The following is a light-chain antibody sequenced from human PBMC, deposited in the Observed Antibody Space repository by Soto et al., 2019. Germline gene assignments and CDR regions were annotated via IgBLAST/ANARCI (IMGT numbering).Light chain of an antibody. CDR2: GAY. Sequence: EIVLTQSPGTLSLSPGETAPLSCRASQSVSSSYIAWYQQSPGQAPRLLIYGAYNRATGIPDRFSGNGSGTDFTLTIIRLEPEDFAVYYCQQYGSSPPITFGQGTRLEIK. J-gene: IGKJ5*01. V-gene: IGKV3-20*01. CDR3: QQYGSSPPIT. CDR1: QSVSSSY.